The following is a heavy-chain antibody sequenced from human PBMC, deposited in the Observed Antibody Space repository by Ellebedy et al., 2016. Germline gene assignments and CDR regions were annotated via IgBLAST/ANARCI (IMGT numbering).Heavy chain of an antibody. D-gene: IGHD3-10*01. CDR2: IGQDGSKN. Sequence: GESLKISXAASGFSFSSYWMSWVRQAPGKGLEWVANIGQDGSKNYYVDSLQGRFTLSRDNSKNMLYLQMNTLRPEDAAVYYCVRDRDFGSGIGYFDYWGQGTLVTVSS. CDR1: GFSFSSYW. V-gene: IGHV3-7*01. J-gene: IGHJ4*02. CDR3: VRDRDFGSGIGYFDY.